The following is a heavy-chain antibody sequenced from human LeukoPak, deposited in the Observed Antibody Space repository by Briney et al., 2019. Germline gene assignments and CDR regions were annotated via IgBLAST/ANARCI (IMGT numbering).Heavy chain of an antibody. CDR2: MKGDGSVK. V-gene: IGHV3-7*03. Sequence: GGSLRLSCAASGFTFSIYWMSWVRQAPGKGLEWVASMKGDGSVKHFLDSVEGRFTISRDDAKSSLYLQMNSLRAEDTAVYYCARRNAMDVWGQGTTVIVFS. CDR1: GFTFSIYW. J-gene: IGHJ6*02. CDR3: ARRNAMDV.